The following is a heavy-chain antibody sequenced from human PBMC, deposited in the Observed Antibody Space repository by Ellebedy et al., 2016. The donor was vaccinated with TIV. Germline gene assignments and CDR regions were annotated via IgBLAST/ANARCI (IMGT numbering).Heavy chain of an antibody. CDR3: ARDKGMVRGVMSWFDP. D-gene: IGHD3-10*01. V-gene: IGHV6-1*01. J-gene: IGHJ5*02. CDR2: TYYRSKWYN. CDR1: GDSVSSNSAA. Sequence: SQTLSLTCAISGDSVSSNSAAWNWIRQSPSRGLEWLGRTYYRSKWYNDYAVSVKSRITINPDTSKNQFSLQLNSVTPEDTAVYYCARDKGMVRGVMSWFDPWGQGTLVTVSS.